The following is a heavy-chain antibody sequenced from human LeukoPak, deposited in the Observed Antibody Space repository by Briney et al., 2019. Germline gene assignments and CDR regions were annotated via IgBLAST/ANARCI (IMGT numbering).Heavy chain of an antibody. CDR3: ARGRGSSGWDGGYYYYYYMDV. CDR1: GYTFTSYG. D-gene: IGHD6-19*01. J-gene: IGHJ6*03. CDR2: ISAYNGNT. Sequence: ASVKVSCKASGYTFTSYGISWVRQAPGQGLEWMGWISAYNGNTNYAQKLQGRVTMTTDTSTSTAYMELRSLRSDDTAVYYCARGRGSSGWDGGYYYYYYMDVWGKGTTVTVSS. V-gene: IGHV1-18*01.